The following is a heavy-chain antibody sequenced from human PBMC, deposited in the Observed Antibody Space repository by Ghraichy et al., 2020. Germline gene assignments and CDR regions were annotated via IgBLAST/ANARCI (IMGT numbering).Heavy chain of an antibody. Sequence: SETLSLTCAVYGGSFSGYYWSWIRQPPGNWLEWIGEINHSGSTNYNPSLKSRVTISVDTSKNQFSLTLSSVSAADTAVYYCARNGSGYVRIDYWGQGTLVTVSS. CDR3: ARNGSGYVRIDY. CDR2: INHSGST. CDR1: GGSFSGYY. D-gene: IGHD5-12*01. J-gene: IGHJ4*02. V-gene: IGHV4-34*01.